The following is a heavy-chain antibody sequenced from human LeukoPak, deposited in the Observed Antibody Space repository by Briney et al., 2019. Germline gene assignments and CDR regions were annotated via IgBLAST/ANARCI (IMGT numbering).Heavy chain of an antibody. CDR1: GGSISSGGYY. D-gene: IGHD3-16*02. Sequence: SETLSLTCAVSGGSISSGGYYWSWIRQPAGTGLEWIGRIYTSGSTNYNPSLKSRVTMSVDTSKNQFSLKLSSVTAADTAVYYCARDLYDYVWGSYRSPDAFDIWGQGTMVTVSS. CDR2: IYTSGST. CDR3: ARDLYDYVWGSYRSPDAFDI. V-gene: IGHV4-61*02. J-gene: IGHJ3*02.